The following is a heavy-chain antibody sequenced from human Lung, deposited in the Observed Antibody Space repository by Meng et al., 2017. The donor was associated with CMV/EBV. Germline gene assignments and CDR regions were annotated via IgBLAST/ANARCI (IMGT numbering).Heavy chain of an antibody. V-gene: IGHV1-18*04. D-gene: IGHD3-10*02. CDR3: ARVVVHYYARGDNADYSDY. Sequence: FNNYSLIWVRPAPGKGLEWVGGISAYSGNTNYAQKIQDRVTMTTHTSSNTAYMELRSLRSDDTAIYYCARVVVHYYARGDNADYSDYWGQGTLVTVSS. CDR2: ISAYSGNT. J-gene: IGHJ4*02. CDR1: FNNYS.